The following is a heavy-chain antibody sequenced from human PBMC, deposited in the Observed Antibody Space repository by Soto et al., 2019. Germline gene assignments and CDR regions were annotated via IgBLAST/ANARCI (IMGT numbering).Heavy chain of an antibody. V-gene: IGHV3-11*06. D-gene: IGHD2-21*01. CDR2: ISSRSGYT. Sequence: PGGSLRLSCAASGINFTDYYMSWIRQTPGKGLEYVAYISSRSGYTNYAGSVKGRFTISRDNARDLVFLQMSSLRAEDTAVYFCYCGGAAGDFWGRGTLVTVSS. CDR3: YCGGAAGDF. J-gene: IGHJ4*02. CDR1: GINFTDYY.